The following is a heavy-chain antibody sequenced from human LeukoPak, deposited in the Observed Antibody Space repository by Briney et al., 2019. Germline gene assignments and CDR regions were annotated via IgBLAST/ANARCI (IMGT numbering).Heavy chain of an antibody. CDR1: GFTFSSYW. CDR2: IKQDGSEK. J-gene: IGHJ4*02. CDR3: ARAPYCSSTSCYEGPSDY. V-gene: IGHV3-7*01. Sequence: PGGSLRLSCAASGFTFSSYWMSWVRQAPGKGLEWVANIKQDGSEKYYVDSVKGRFTISRDNAKNSLYLQMNSLRAEDTAVYYCARAPYCSSTSCYEGPSDYWGQGTLVTVSS. D-gene: IGHD2-2*01.